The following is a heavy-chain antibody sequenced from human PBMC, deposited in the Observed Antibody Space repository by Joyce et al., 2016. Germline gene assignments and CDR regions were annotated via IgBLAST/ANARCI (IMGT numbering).Heavy chain of an antibody. CDR1: GGTFNSFT. V-gene: IGHV1-69*01. Sequence: QVQLVQSGAEVKKPGSSVKVSCQASGGTFNSFTIRWVRQAPGQGLEWMGGIIPISDTTNYAQNFQGRVTITADQSANTVYMDMSSLRSGDTAFYYCAILNWGTWGQGVLVTVSS. CDR2: IIPISDTT. J-gene: IGHJ5*02. D-gene: IGHD7-27*01. CDR3: AILNWGT.